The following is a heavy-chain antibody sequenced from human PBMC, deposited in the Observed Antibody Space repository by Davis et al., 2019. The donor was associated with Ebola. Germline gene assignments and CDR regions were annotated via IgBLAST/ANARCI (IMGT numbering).Heavy chain of an antibody. CDR1: GGSISPYY. J-gene: IGHJ4*02. CDR2: IYYSGST. V-gene: IGHV4-59*08. Sequence: MPGGSLRLSCTVSGGSISPYYWSWIRQPPGKGLEWIGYIYYSGSTKYNLSLKGRVAISVDTSKNQFSLKLSSVTAADTAVYYCARSYGAAPFDYWGQGTLVTVS. D-gene: IGHD4/OR15-4a*01. CDR3: ARSYGAAPFDY.